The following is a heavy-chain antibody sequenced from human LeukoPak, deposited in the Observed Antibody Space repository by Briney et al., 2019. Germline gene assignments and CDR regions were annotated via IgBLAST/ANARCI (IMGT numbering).Heavy chain of an antibody. J-gene: IGHJ3*02. CDR3: ARICSSCLRAFDI. D-gene: IGHD6-13*01. CDR1: GYTFTGYY. V-gene: IGHV1-2*02. CDR2: MNPNSGNT. Sequence: ASVQVSCKASGYTFTGYYMHWVRQATGQGLEWMGWMNPNSGNTGYAQKFQGRVTLTRDTSISTVYMELHRLTSDDTALYYCARICSSCLRAFDIWGQGTMVTVSS.